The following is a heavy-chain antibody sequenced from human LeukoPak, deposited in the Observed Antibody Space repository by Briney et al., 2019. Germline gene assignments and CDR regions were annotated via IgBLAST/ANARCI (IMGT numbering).Heavy chain of an antibody. D-gene: IGHD6-19*01. Sequence: GASVKVSCKASGYTFTSYGISWVRPAPGQGLEWMGWISAYNGNTNYAQKLQGRVTMTTDTSTSTAYMELRSLRSDDTAVYYCARDRVAVAGTDWFDPWGQGTLVTVSS. V-gene: IGHV1-18*01. CDR1: GYTFTSYG. CDR3: ARDRVAVAGTDWFDP. J-gene: IGHJ5*02. CDR2: ISAYNGNT.